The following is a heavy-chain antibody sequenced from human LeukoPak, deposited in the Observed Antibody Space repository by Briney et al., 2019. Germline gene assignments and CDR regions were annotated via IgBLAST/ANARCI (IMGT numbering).Heavy chain of an antibody. CDR3: ARDHYGDYLSYMDV. V-gene: IGHV3-21*01. J-gene: IGHJ6*03. Sequence: PGGSLRLSCAASGFTFSSYSMNWVRQAPGKGLEWVSSISSSSSYIYYADSVKGRFTISRDNAKNSLYLQMNSLRAEDTAVYYCARDHYGDYLSYMDVWGKGTTVTVSS. D-gene: IGHD4-17*01. CDR1: GFTFSSYS. CDR2: ISSSSSYI.